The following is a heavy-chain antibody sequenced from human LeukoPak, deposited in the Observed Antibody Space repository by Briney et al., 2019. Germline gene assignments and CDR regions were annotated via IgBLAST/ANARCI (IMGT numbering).Heavy chain of an antibody. Sequence: GESLKISCKGSGYSFTNYWIGWVRQMPGRGLERMGISYPGDSDTRYSPSFQGQVTFSADKSISTAYLQWSSLKASDTAMYYCAKGGDNSAFLFYWGQGTMVTVSS. CDR1: GYSFTNYW. V-gene: IGHV5-51*03. J-gene: IGHJ4*02. D-gene: IGHD3-16*01. CDR3: AKGGDNSAFLFY. CDR2: SYPGDSDT.